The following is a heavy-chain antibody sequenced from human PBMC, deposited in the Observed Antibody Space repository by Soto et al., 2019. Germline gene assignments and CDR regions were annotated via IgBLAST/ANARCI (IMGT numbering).Heavy chain of an antibody. CDR3: AKDNRQQLSKGGGVFDY. Sequence: QVQLVESGGGVVQPGRSLRLSCAASGFTFSNYGMHWVRQAPGKGLEWVAVTSCDGSNTYFADSVRGRFSISRDNSKNTLYLQMSGLRAEDTAVYYCAKDNRQQLSKGGGVFDYWGQGTLVTVSS. CDR1: GFTFSNYG. CDR2: TSCDGSNT. J-gene: IGHJ4*02. D-gene: IGHD3-16*01. V-gene: IGHV3-30*18.